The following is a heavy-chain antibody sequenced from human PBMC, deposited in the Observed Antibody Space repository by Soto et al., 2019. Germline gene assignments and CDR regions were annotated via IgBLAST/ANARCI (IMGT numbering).Heavy chain of an antibody. CDR1: GESICSDYYD. D-gene: IGHD2-21*02. Sequence: PSETPSLTCTVWGESICSDYYDWTWIHQSPGKGLEWIGYIHHSGSILYNPSLKSRVTISVDTSKNQFSLHLTSVTAADTAVYFCAREDDGGDSLDVWGQGTTVTVSS. V-gene: IGHV4-30-4*08. CDR2: IHHSGSI. CDR3: AREDDGGDSLDV. J-gene: IGHJ6*02.